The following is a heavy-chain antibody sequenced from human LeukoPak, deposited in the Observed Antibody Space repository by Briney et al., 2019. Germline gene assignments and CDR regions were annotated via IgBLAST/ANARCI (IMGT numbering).Heavy chain of an antibody. J-gene: IGHJ4*02. Sequence: GGSLRLSCTASGFTFSSYWMHWVRQAPGKGLEWVSRINNDWSSTSYADSVKGRFSISRDNAKSTLYLQMNSLRAEDMAVYYCARSLRSEYYFDYWGQGTLVTVSS. CDR3: ARSLRSEYYFDY. V-gene: IGHV3-74*01. CDR2: INNDWSST. D-gene: IGHD2/OR15-2a*01. CDR1: GFTFSSYW.